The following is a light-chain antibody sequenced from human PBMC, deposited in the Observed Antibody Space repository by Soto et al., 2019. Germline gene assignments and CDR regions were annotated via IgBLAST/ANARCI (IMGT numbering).Light chain of an antibody. CDR2: DIS. V-gene: IGKV3-20*01. J-gene: IGKJ5*01. Sequence: DIVMTQARLSLPVTPGEPASISCRARHSLTNPYIAWYQQKPGQAPRLLIYDISSRATGIPDRFSGSVSGTDFTLTITRLEPEDFAVFYCQQYGSSEIIFGQGTRLEIK. CDR3: QQYGSSEII. CDR1: HSLTNPY.